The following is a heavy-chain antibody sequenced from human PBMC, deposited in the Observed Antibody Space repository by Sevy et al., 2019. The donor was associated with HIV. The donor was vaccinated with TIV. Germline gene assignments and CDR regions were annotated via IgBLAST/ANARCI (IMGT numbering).Heavy chain of an antibody. Sequence: SETLSLTCTVSGGSISSGDYYWSWIRQPPGKGLEWIGYIYYSGSTYYNPSLKCRVTISVDTSKNQFSLKLSSVTATDTAVYYCARDRMRGFGELAPYYFVYWGQGTLVTASS. D-gene: IGHD3-10*01. CDR2: IYYSGST. CDR1: GGSISSGDYY. CDR3: ARDRMRGFGELAPYYFVY. J-gene: IGHJ4*02. V-gene: IGHV4-30-4*01.